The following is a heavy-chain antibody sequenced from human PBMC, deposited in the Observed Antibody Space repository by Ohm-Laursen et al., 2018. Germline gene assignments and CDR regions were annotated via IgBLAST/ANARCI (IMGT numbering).Heavy chain of an antibody. J-gene: IGHJ4*02. Sequence: GSLRLSCAASGFTFSSYSMNWVRQAPGKGLEWVSSISSSSSYTYYADSVKGRFTISRDNSKNTVYLQMNSLRADDTAVYYCTKMGQWLVSPFEYWGQGTLVTVSS. D-gene: IGHD6-19*01. V-gene: IGHV3-21*04. CDR2: ISSSSSYT. CDR3: TKMGQWLVSPFEY. CDR1: GFTFSSYS.